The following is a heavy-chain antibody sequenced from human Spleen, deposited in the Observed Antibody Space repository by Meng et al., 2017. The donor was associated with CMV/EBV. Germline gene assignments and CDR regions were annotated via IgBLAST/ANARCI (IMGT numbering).Heavy chain of an antibody. CDR2: MSGIFGKT. V-gene: IGHV1-69*05. CDR3: ALYSRGYYGLGY. Sequence: AAGGDGSCWASSWERQGTGQEVRWMGEMSGIFGKTNYAERLQGRVAITTNEYTSTAYMAVSSLGSEDTAVDYCALYSRGYYGLGYWGQGTLVTVSS. J-gene: IGHJ4*02. D-gene: IGHD3-22*01. CDR1: GGDGSCWA.